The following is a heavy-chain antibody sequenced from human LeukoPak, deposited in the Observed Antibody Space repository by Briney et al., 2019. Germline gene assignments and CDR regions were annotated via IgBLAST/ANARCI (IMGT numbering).Heavy chain of an antibody. V-gene: IGHV1-69*13. Sequence: ASVKVSCKASGGTFSSYAISWVQQAPGQGLEWMGGIIPIFGTANYAQKFQGRVTITADESTSTAYMELSSLRSEDTAVYYCARLTYYYGSGSYFYFDYWGQGTLVTVSS. J-gene: IGHJ4*02. D-gene: IGHD3-10*01. CDR2: IIPIFGTA. CDR1: GGTFSSYA. CDR3: ARLTYYYGSGSYFYFDY.